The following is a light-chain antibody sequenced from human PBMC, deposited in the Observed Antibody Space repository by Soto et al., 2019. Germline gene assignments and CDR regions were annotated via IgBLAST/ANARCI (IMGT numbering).Light chain of an antibody. CDR2: DTS. CDR1: QSVSSN. Sequence: EIVMTQSPATLSVSPGERATLSCRASQSVSSNLVWYQQKPGQAPRLLIYDTSTRATGVPDRFSGSGSGTDFTLSISSLEPADFAVYYCQQYDSTSITFGQGTRLEIK. CDR3: QQYDSTSIT. V-gene: IGKV3D-15*01. J-gene: IGKJ5*01.